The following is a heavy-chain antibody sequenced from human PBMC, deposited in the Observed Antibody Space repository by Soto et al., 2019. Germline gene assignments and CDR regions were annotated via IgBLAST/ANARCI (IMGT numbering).Heavy chain of an antibody. V-gene: IGHV3-48*02. J-gene: IGHJ4*01. CDR1: GCTISECS. CDR3: VRDRDLYRDMFHADL. Sequence: GGSLRLSCEASGCTISECSMNWVRQAPGKGLEWLAYITIRTGNVLYADSVRGRFTISADNAENSVILQMNSLRDEDSAVYFCVRDRDLYRDMFHADLWGQGTLVTVSS. D-gene: IGHD3-10*02. CDR2: ITIRTGNV.